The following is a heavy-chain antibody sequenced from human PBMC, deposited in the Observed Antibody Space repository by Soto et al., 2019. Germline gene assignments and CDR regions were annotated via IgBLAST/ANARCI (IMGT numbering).Heavy chain of an antibody. J-gene: IGHJ4*01. CDR3: ARVHVMVVAVNSFDY. CDR1: GYSISSGSY. CDR2: IYHGGTT. V-gene: IGHV4-38-2*02. D-gene: IGHD3-10*01. Sequence: SETLSLTCTVPGYSISSGSYWAWIRQPPGKGPEWIASIYHGGTTFYNPSLKSRITISVDTSNNQFSLKLTSVTAADTAVYYCARVHVMVVAVNSFDYWGHGTLFTVSS.